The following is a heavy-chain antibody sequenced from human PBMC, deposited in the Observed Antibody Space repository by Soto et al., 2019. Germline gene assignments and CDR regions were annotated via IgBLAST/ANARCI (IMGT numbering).Heavy chain of an antibody. V-gene: IGHV3-23*01. J-gene: IGHJ6*02. Sequence: GGSLRLSCAASGFMFANYAMGWVRQAPGRGLEWVSAITGSGGGTYYAAPVKGRFTISRDDSTNMLYLQMSSLKTEDTAVYYCATVDRAMVRVSYYSYHYSLDVWGQGTTVTVSS. CDR1: GFMFANYA. CDR3: ATVDRAMVRVSYYSYHYSLDV. CDR2: ITGSGGGT. D-gene: IGHD5-18*01.